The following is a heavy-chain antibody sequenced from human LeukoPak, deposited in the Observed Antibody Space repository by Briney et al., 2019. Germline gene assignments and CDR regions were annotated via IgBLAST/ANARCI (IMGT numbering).Heavy chain of an antibody. D-gene: IGHD3-16*01. Sequence: SVKVSCKASGGTFNNYAINWVRQAPGQGLEWMGGIIPIFGTANYAQKFQGRVTITADESTSTAYMELSSLRSEDTAVYYCARGGEYYFDYWGQGTLVTVSS. CDR3: ARGGEYYFDY. CDR2: IIPIFGTA. J-gene: IGHJ4*02. V-gene: IGHV1-69*13. CDR1: GGTFNNYA.